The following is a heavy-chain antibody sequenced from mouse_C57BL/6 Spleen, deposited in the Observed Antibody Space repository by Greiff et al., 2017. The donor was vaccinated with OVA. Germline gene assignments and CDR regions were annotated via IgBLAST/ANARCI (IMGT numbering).Heavy chain of an antibody. J-gene: IGHJ4*01. Sequence: DVKLVESGGGLVKPGGSLKLSCAASGFTFSSYTMSWVRQTPEKRLEWVATISGGGGNTYYPDSVKGRFTISRDNAKNTLYLQMSSLRSEDTALYYCARHARNPDAMDYWGQGTSVTVSS. CDR2: ISGGGGNT. CDR3: ARHARNPDAMDY. V-gene: IGHV5-9*01. CDR1: GFTFSSYT. D-gene: IGHD2-1*01.